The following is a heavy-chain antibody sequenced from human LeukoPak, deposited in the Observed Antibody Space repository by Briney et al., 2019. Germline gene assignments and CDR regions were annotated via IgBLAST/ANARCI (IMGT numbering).Heavy chain of an antibody. V-gene: IGHV3-48*01. Sequence: GGSLRLSCSASGFTFSSYSMNWVRQAPGKGLEWVSYISSSSSSIYYADSVKGRFTISRDNAKNSLYLQMNSLRAEDTAVYYCARDSSQYQLPDAFDIWGQGTMVTVSS. CDR2: ISSSSSSI. CDR3: ARDSSQYQLPDAFDI. D-gene: IGHD2-2*01. CDR1: GFTFSSYS. J-gene: IGHJ3*02.